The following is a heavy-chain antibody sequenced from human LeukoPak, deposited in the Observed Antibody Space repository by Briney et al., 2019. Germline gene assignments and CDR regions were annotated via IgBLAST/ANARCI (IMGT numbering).Heavy chain of an antibody. Sequence: SETLSLTCAVSGGSISSGGYSWRWIRQPPGKGLEWIGYIYHSGSTYYNPSLKSRVTISVDRSKNQFSLKLSSVTAADTAVYYCARGLGYCSSTSCYNWFDPWGQGTLVTVSS. CDR2: IYHSGST. J-gene: IGHJ5*02. V-gene: IGHV4-30-2*01. D-gene: IGHD2-2*01. CDR1: GGSISSGGYS. CDR3: ARGLGYCSSTSCYNWFDP.